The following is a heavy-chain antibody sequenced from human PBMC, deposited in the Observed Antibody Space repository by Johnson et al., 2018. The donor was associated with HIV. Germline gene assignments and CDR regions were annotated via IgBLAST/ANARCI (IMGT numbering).Heavy chain of an antibody. D-gene: IGHD1-26*01. Sequence: QVQLVESGGGVVQPGRSLRLSCAASGFTFSSYGMHWVRQAPGKGLEWVAVISYDGSNKYYADSVKGRFTISRDNSKNTLYLQMNSLRVEDTAVYYCALEGSQGAFDIWGQGTMVTVSS. V-gene: IGHV3-30*19. CDR2: ISYDGSNK. CDR3: ALEGSQGAFDI. J-gene: IGHJ3*02. CDR1: GFTFSSYG.